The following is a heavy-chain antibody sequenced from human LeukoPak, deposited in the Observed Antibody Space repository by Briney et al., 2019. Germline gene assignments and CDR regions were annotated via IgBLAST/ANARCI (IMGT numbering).Heavy chain of an antibody. CDR3: ARGISNYYGSGSYWGNYYFDY. V-gene: IGHV4-4*02. Sequence: SETLSLTCAVSGGSISSSYWWSWIRQPPGKGLEWIGEIYHSGSTNYNLSLKSRVTISVDKSKNQFSLKLNSVTAAVTAVYYCARGISNYYGSGSYWGNYYFDYWGQGTLVTVSS. J-gene: IGHJ4*02. CDR2: IYHSGST. CDR1: GGSISSSYW. D-gene: IGHD3-10*01.